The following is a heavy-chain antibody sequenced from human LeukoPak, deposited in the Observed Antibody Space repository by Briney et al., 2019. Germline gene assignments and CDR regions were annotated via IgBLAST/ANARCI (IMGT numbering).Heavy chain of an antibody. CDR2: ISSSSSYI. CDR1: GFTFSSYS. J-gene: IGHJ6*02. CDR3: ARGMSGYYGMDV. Sequence: KPGGSLRLSCAASGFTFSSYSMNWVRRAPGKGLEWVSSISSSSSYIYYADSVKGRFTISRDNAKNSLYLQMNSLRAEDTAVYYCARGMSGYYGMDVWGQGTTVTVSS. V-gene: IGHV3-21*01.